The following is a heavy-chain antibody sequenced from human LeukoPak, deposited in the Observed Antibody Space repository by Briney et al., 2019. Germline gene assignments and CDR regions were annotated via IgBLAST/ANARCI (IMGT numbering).Heavy chain of an antibody. Sequence: ASVKVSCKASQYTFTAYYIHWVRQAPGHGLEWMGWINSNSGGTNYAQKFQGRVTMTRDTSISTAYMELSRLRSDDTAVFYCARAAPVAHFDYWGQGTLVTVSS. J-gene: IGHJ4*02. CDR2: INSNSGGT. CDR1: QYTFTAYY. D-gene: IGHD2-2*01. V-gene: IGHV1-2*02. CDR3: ARAAPVAHFDY.